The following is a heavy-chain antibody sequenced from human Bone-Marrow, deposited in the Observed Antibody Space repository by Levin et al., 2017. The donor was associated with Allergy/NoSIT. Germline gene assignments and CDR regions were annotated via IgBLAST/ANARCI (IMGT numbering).Heavy chain of an antibody. CDR2: LLPLFFPL. Sequence: SCKASGGTFSSYAISWVRQAPGQFLSFLFFLLPLFFPLPSSPPFPCRVTITADKSTSTVYMELSSLRSEDTAVYYCARVAVDYVLHWYLDLWGRGTLVTVSS. V-gene: IGHV1-69*06. J-gene: IGHJ2*01. CDR1: GGTFSSYA. D-gene: IGHD2/OR15-2a*01. CDR3: ARVAVDYVLHWYLDL.